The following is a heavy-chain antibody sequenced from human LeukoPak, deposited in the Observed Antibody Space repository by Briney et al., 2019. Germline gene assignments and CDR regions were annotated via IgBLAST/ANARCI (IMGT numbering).Heavy chain of an antibody. CDR1: GGSISSGDYY. Sequence: PSQTLSLTCTVSGGSISSGDYYWSWIRQPPGTGLEWIGYIYYSGSTYYNPSLKSRVTISVDTSKNQFSLKLSSVTAADTAVYYCARHGDSSGWPEYFQHWGQGTLVTVSS. D-gene: IGHD6-19*01. CDR3: ARHGDSSGWPEYFQH. CDR2: IYYSGST. J-gene: IGHJ1*01. V-gene: IGHV4-30-4*01.